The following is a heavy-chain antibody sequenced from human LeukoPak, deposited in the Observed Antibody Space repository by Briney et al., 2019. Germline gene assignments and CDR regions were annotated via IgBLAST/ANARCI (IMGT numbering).Heavy chain of an antibody. CDR2: IYYSGGT. V-gene: IGHV4-30-4*01. CDR1: GGSISSGDYY. D-gene: IGHD1-14*01. J-gene: IGHJ5*02. CDR3: ARVVWPPGGNVNWFDP. Sequence: KPSETLSLTCTVSGGSISSGDYYWSWIRQPPGKGLEWIGYIYYSGGTYYNPSLKSRVTISVDTSKNQFSLKLSSVTAADTAVYFCARVVWPPGGNVNWFDPWGQGTLVTVSS.